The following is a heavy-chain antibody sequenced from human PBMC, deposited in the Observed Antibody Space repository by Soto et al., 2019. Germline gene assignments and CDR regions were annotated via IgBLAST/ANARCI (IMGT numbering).Heavy chain of an antibody. CDR3: AKDSPVYNWNYEPWLDP. D-gene: IGHD1-7*01. CDR1: GFTFSSYG. V-gene: IGHV3-30*18. Sequence: PGGSLRLSCAASGFTFSSYGMHWVRQAPGKGLEWVAVISYDGSNKYYADSVKGRFTISRDNSKNTLYLQMNSLRAEDTAVYYCAKDSPVYNWNYEPWLDPWGQGTLVTVSS. CDR2: ISYDGSNK. J-gene: IGHJ5*02.